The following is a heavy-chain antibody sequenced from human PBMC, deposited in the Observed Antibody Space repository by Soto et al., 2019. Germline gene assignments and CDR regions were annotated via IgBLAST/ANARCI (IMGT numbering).Heavy chain of an antibody. CDR2: ISHSGST. CDR3: ARSTVPEDY. J-gene: IGHJ4*02. V-gene: IGHV4-4*02. Sequence: QVQLQESGPGLVKPSGTLSLTCAVSGASISSNNWWSWVRQPPGKGLEWVGEISHSGSTNYNLSPQRRVTISIDKSKSQFSLKLSSVTAADTAVYYCARSTVPEDYWGQGTLVTVSS. D-gene: IGHD4-17*01. CDR1: GASISSNNW.